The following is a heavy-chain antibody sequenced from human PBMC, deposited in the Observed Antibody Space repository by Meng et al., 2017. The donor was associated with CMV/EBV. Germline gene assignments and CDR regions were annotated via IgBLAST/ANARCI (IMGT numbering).Heavy chain of an antibody. CDR3: ARGYSCSSTSCYTFVSN. CDR1: GGTFSSYA. CDR2: IIPILGIA. Sequence: SVKVSCKASGGTFSSYAISWVRQAPGQGLEWMGGIIPILGIANYAQKFQGRVTITADKSTSTAYMELSSLRSEGTAVYYCARGYSCSSTSCYTFVSNWGQGTLVTVSS. V-gene: IGHV1-69*10. J-gene: IGHJ4*02. D-gene: IGHD2-2*02.